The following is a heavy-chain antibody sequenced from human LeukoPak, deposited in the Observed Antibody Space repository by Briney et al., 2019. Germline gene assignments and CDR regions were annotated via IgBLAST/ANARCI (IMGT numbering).Heavy chain of an antibody. CDR3: ARDLGYCTNGVCHTRFDY. D-gene: IGHD2-8*01. J-gene: IGHJ4*02. Sequence: GGSLRLSCEASASIFSGHWLNWVRQTPGKGLEWVASIKEDGSERQYVDSVKGRFIISRDNTKASLFLQLNSLRAEDTAVYCARDLGYCTNGVCHTRFDYWGQGALVTVSS. V-gene: IGHV3-7*03. CDR1: ASIFSGHW. CDR2: IKEDGSER.